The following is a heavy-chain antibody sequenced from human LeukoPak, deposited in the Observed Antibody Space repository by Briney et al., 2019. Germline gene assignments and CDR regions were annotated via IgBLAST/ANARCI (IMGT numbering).Heavy chain of an antibody. CDR1: GGTFSSYA. CDR2: IIPIFGTA. V-gene: IGHV1-69*13. J-gene: IGHJ5*02. CDR3: ARVGRGTQLFRSWFDP. D-gene: IGHD3-10*01. Sequence: ASVKVSCKASGGTFSSYAISWVRQAPGQGLEWMGGIIPIFGTANYAQKFQGRVTITADESTSTAYMELSSLRSEDTAVYYCARVGRGTQLFRSWFDPWGQGTLVTVSS.